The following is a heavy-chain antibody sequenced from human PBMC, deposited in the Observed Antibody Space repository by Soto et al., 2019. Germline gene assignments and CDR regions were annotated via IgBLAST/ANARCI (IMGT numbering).Heavy chain of an antibody. D-gene: IGHD4-4*01. CDR1: GGSIITTTYY. Sequence: PSETLSLTCTVSGGSIITTTYYWGWLRQPPGKGLEWIGSVYYSGSTYYNPSLKIRVTISVDTSMNQFSLMLSSVTAADTAVYFCARAPTDYSHDYWGLGNLVTVSS. V-gene: IGHV4-39*01. J-gene: IGHJ4*02. CDR3: ARAPTDYSHDY. CDR2: VYYSGST.